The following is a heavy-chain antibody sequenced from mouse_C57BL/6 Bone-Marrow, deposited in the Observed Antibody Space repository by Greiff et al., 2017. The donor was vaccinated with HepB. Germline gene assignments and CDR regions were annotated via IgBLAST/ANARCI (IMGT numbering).Heavy chain of an antibody. Sequence: DVHLVESGGGLVKPGGSLKLSCAASGFTFSSYAMSWVRQTPEKRLEWVATISDGGSYTYYPDNVKGRFTISRDNAKNNLYLQMSHLKSEDTAMYYCARDPWNYYAMDYWGQGTSVTVSS. CDR1: GFTFSSYA. CDR3: ARDPWNYYAMDY. V-gene: IGHV5-4*01. J-gene: IGHJ4*01. CDR2: ISDGGSYT.